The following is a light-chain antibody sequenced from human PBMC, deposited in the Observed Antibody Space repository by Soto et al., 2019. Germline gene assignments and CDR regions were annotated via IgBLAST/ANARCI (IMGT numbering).Light chain of an antibody. CDR3: TSYTTTSAVI. J-gene: IGLJ2*01. V-gene: IGLV2-14*01. CDR1: SSDIGRYNY. Sequence: QSVLSQPASVSGSPGQSITISCTGTSSDIGRYNYVSWYQQHPGMAPQLLIYEVSDRPSGVSNRFSGSKSGNTASLTISGLQAEDEADYFCTSYTTTSAVIFGGGTKSTVL. CDR2: EVS.